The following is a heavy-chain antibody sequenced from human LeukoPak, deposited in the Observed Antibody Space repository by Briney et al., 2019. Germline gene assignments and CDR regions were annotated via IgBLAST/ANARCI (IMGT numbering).Heavy chain of an antibody. J-gene: IGHJ4*02. CDR2: IRYDGSNK. CDR1: GFTFSSYG. Sequence: GGSLRLSCAASGFTFSSYGMHWVRQAPGKGLEWVAFIRYDGSNKYYADSVKGRFTISRDNSKNTLCLQMNSLRAEDTAVYYCASDHKGMFDYWGQGTLVTVSS. V-gene: IGHV3-30*02. CDR3: ASDHKGMFDY.